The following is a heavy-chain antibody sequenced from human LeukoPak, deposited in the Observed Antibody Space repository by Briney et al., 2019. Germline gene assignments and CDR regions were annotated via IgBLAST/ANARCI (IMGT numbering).Heavy chain of an antibody. J-gene: IGHJ1*01. Sequence: PGGSLRLSCAASGFNFDDYGMSWVRQAPGKGLEWVSGINWDGGSAVYADSVKGGFAISRDNAKNSLYLQMSSLRAEDTALYYCARHVSTTVTTDYWGQGTLVTVSS. D-gene: IGHD4-11*01. V-gene: IGHV3-20*04. CDR3: ARHVSTTVTTDY. CDR2: INWDGGSA. CDR1: GFNFDDYG.